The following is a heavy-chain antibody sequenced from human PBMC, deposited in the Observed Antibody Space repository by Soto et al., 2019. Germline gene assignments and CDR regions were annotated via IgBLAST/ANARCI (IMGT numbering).Heavy chain of an antibody. D-gene: IGHD6-6*01. CDR3: ARGRIAARPHWVGYYYYYYMDV. J-gene: IGHJ6*03. V-gene: IGHV4-59*01. CDR1: GGSISSYY. CDR2: IYYSGST. Sequence: SETLSLTCTVSGGSISSYYWSWIRQPPGKGLEWIGYIYYSGSTNYNPSLKSRVTISVDTSKNQFSLKLSSVTAADTAVYYCARGRIAARPHWVGYYYYYYMDVWGKGTTVTVSS.